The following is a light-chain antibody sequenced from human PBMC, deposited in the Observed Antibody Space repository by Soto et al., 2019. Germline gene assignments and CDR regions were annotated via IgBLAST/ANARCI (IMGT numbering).Light chain of an antibody. Sequence: VFTQSPATLSLSPGETATLSCRASQSVRNYLAWYQQKPGPAPRLLIYDASNRATGIPARFSGTESETDFTLTVSSLEPEDGAMDDGQQRSKMPLTFGHGTKVDIK. J-gene: IGKJ1*01. CDR3: QQRSKMPLT. V-gene: IGKV3-11*01. CDR1: QSVRNY. CDR2: DAS.